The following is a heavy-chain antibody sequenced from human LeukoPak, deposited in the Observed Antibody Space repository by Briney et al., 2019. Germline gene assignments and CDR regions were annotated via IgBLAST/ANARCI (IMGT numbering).Heavy chain of an antibody. D-gene: IGHD2-15*01. CDR1: GYTLTELS. CDR2: FDPEDGET. Sequence: ASVKVSCKVSGYTLTELSMHWVRQAPGKGLEWMGGFDPEDGETIYAQKFQGRVTMTEDTSTDTAYMELSSLRSEDTAVYCCAPIYCSGGSCYWGPFDPWGQGTLVTVSS. J-gene: IGHJ5*02. CDR3: APIYCSGGSCYWGPFDP. V-gene: IGHV1-24*01.